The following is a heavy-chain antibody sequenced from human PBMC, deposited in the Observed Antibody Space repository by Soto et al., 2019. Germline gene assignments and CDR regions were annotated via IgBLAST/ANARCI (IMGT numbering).Heavy chain of an antibody. CDR2: ISAYNGNT. Sequence: ASVKVSCKASGYTFTSYGISWVRQAPGQGLEWMGGISAYNGNTNYAQKLQGRVTMTTDTSTSTAYMELRSLRSDDTAVYYCARYYDFWSGFIRPSHNCSYGMDVWGQGTTVTVSS. CDR3: ARYYDFWSGFIRPSHNCSYGMDV. D-gene: IGHD3-3*01. CDR1: GYTFTSYG. J-gene: IGHJ6*02. V-gene: IGHV1-18*01.